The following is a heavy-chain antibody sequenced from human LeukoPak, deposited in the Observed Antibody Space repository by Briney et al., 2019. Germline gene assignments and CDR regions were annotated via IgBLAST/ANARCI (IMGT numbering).Heavy chain of an antibody. V-gene: IGHV3-33*01. J-gene: IGHJ4*02. CDR1: GFTFNSYG. D-gene: IGHD4-17*01. CDR3: ARARTTRGFDY. Sequence: GRSLRLSCAASGFTFNSYGIHWVRQAPGKGLKWVAFIWYDGSNKYYADSVKGRFTISRDNSKNTLYLQMNSLRAEDTAVYYCARARTTRGFDYWGQGTLVTVSS. CDR2: IWYDGSNK.